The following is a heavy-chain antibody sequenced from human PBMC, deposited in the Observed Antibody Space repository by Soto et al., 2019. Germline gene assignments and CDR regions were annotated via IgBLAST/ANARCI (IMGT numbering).Heavy chain of an antibody. Sequence: GGSLRLSCASSGFTFSSCSMNWVRQAPGKGLEWVSFISGSGDTKYYADSVKGRFTISRDNAKSSLYLQMSSLRDEDTAVYYCAKYCSSDVCFDYWGRGTLVTVSS. V-gene: IGHV3-48*02. D-gene: IGHD2-8*01. CDR3: AKYCSSDVCFDY. CDR1: GFTFSSCS. J-gene: IGHJ4*02. CDR2: ISGSGDTK.